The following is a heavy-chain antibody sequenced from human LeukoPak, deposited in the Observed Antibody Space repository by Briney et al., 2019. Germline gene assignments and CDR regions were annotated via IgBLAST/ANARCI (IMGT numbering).Heavy chain of an antibody. CDR1: GYTFITYW. J-gene: IGHJ3*02. CDR2: IYPGDSDT. CDR3: AGPDDYGGKPAAFDI. V-gene: IGHV5-51*01. D-gene: IGHD4-23*01. Sequence: GESLKISCKGSGYTFITYWIGWVRQMPGKGLEWMGIIYPGDSDTRHSPSFRGQVTISADKSINTAYLQWSSLKASDTAMYYCAGPDDYGGKPAAFDIWGQGTMVTVSS.